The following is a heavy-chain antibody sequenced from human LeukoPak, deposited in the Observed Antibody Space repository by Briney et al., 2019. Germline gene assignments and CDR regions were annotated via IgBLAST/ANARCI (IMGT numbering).Heavy chain of an antibody. CDR3: ATGLYYYDTRSY. Sequence: GASVKVSCKVSGYTLTELSMHWVRQAPGKGLEWMGGFDPEDGETIYAQKFQGRVTMTGDTSTDTAYMELSSLRSEDTAVYYCATGLYYYDTRSYWGQGTLVTVSS. CDR2: FDPEDGET. CDR1: GYTLTELS. V-gene: IGHV1-24*01. D-gene: IGHD3-22*01. J-gene: IGHJ4*02.